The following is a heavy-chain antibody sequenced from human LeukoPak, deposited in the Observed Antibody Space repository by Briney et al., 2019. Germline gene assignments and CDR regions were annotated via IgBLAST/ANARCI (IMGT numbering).Heavy chain of an antibody. V-gene: IGHV3-30*18. Sequence: PGGSLRLSCAASGFTFSSFGIHWVRQAPGKGLEWVALISYDGSNQYYADSVKGRFTISRDNSKNTLYLQMNSLRAEDTAVYYCAKGYYYDSSGYYQHFDHWGQGTLVTVSS. D-gene: IGHD3-22*01. J-gene: IGHJ4*02. CDR2: ISYDGSNQ. CDR1: GFTFSSFG. CDR3: AKGYYYDSSGYYQHFDH.